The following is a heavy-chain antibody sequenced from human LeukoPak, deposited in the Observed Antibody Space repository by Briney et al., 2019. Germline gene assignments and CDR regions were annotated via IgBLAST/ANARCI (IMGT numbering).Heavy chain of an antibody. Sequence: GASVKASCKASGYTLTSYGISWVRQAPGQGLEWMGWISAYNGNTNYAQKLQGRVTMTTDTSTSTAYMELRSLRSDDTAVYYCARTVPAAPPDYWGQGTMVTVSS. D-gene: IGHD2-2*01. CDR1: GYTLTSYG. J-gene: IGHJ4*02. CDR2: ISAYNGNT. V-gene: IGHV1-18*01. CDR3: ARTVPAAPPDY.